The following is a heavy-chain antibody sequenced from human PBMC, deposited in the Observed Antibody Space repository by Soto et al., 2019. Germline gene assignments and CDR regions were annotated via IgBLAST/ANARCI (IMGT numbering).Heavy chain of an antibody. CDR2: IYCSGST. CDR3: ATRKYCPSTTCFDY. J-gene: IGHJ4*02. D-gene: IGHD2-2*01. V-gene: IGHV4-59*12. Sequence: PSETLSLTCTVSGGSISSYYWSWIRQAPGKGLEWIGYIYCSGSTNYNPSLKSRVTISVDTSKNQFSLKLSSVTAEDTAIYYCATRKYCPSTTCFDYWGQGTQVTVSS. CDR1: GGSISSYY.